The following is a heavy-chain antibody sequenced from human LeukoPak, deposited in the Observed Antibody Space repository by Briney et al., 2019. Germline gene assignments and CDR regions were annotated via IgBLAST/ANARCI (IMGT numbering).Heavy chain of an antibody. CDR1: GGSISSSNW. V-gene: IGHV4-4*02. J-gene: IGHJ5*02. CDR2: IYHSGST. D-gene: IGHD2-2*01. Sequence: SETLSLTCAVSGGSISSSNWWSWVRPPPGKGLEWIGEIYHSGSTNYNPSLKSRVTISVDKSKNQFSLKLSSVTAADTAVYYCARDAGYCSSTSCYIFNWFDPWGQGTLVTVSS. CDR3: ARDAGYCSSTSCYIFNWFDP.